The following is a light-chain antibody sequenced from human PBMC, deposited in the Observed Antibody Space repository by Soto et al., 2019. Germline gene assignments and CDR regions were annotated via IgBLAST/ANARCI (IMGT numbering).Light chain of an antibody. Sequence: DFVMTQSPDSLAVSLGERATINCKSSQSVLYRSNNNNYLSWYQQKPGQPPKLLISWASTRESGVPDRFSGSGSGKDFTLTISSLKAEDVAIYYCHQYLTAPWTFGQGTKVEIQ. CDR1: QSVLYRSNNNNY. J-gene: IGKJ1*01. CDR3: HQYLTAPWT. V-gene: IGKV4-1*01. CDR2: WAS.